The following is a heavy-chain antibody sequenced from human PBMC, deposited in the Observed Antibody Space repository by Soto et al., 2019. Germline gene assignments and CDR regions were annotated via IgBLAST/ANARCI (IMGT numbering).Heavy chain of an antibody. CDR1: GYTFTSYY. D-gene: IGHD3-3*01. CDR3: ARGWGDYDFWSGSFAEGTPYGMDV. V-gene: IGHV1-46*01. J-gene: IGHJ6*02. Sequence: ASVKVSCKASGYTFTSYYMHWVRQAPGQGLEWMGIINPSGGSTSYAQKFQGRVTMTRDTSTSTVYMELSSLRSEDTAVYYCARGWGDYDFWSGSFAEGTPYGMDVWGQGTTVTVSS. CDR2: INPSGGST.